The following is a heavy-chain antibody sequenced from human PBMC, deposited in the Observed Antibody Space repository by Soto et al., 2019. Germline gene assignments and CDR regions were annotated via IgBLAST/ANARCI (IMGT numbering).Heavy chain of an antibody. CDR1: GGSFSGYY. V-gene: IGHV4-34*01. CDR2: INHSGST. Sequence: SETLSLTCAVYGGSFSGYYWSWIRQPPGKGLEWIGEINHSGSTNYNPSLKSRVTISVDTSKNQFSLKLSSVTAADTAVYYCAREERDIVVVPAAMVAFDIWGQGTMVTVS. J-gene: IGHJ3*02. D-gene: IGHD2-2*01. CDR3: AREERDIVVVPAAMVAFDI.